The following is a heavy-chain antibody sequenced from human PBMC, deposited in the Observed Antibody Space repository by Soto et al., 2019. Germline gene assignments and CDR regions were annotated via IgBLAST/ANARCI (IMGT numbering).Heavy chain of an antibody. J-gene: IGHJ4*02. CDR3: ARGGYCYIYYFDS. CDR1: GGSVRSPSHY. Sequence: QVHLEESGPGLVKPAETLSLRCTVSGGSVRSPSHYWSWIRQSPGKGLEWIGYIYHTGSTSYNPSLKSRVSISADTSSNQFSLNLTSVTAADTALYYCARGGYCYIYYFDSWGQGIPVLVSS. CDR2: IYHTGST. V-gene: IGHV4-61*01. D-gene: IGHD3-22*01.